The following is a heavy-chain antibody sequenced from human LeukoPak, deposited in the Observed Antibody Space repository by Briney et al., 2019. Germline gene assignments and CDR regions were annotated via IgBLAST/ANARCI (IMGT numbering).Heavy chain of an antibody. CDR1: GYNFTRYL. V-gene: IGHV1-46*01. CDR2: INPSGGTT. J-gene: IGHJ4*02. CDR3: ARDVETAYYFEC. D-gene: IGHD5-24*01. Sequence: ASVKVSFKASGYNFTRYLMHWVRQAPGQGLEWMGVINPSGGTTSYAQKFQGRVTMTRDTSTSTVYMYLSSLRSEDTAVYYCARDVETAYYFECWGQGTLVTVSS.